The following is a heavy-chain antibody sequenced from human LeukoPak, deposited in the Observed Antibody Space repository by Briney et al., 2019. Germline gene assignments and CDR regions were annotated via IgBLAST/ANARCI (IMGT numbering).Heavy chain of an antibody. CDR3: ATSKTAVTSHFDS. V-gene: IGHV3-23*01. D-gene: IGHD4-23*01. J-gene: IGHJ4*02. CDR1: GFTFINYV. Sequence: GGSLRLSCAASGFTFINYVMNWVRQAPGKGLEWVSAVSGSGGNTYYADSVKGRFTVSRDNSKNTLYLQMNSLRAEDTAIYYCATSKTAVTSHFDSWGQGTLVPVSS. CDR2: VSGSGGNT.